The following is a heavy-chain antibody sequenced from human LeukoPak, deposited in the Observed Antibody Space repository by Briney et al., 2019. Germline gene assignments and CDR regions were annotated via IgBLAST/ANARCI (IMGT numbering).Heavy chain of an antibody. CDR3: AKDLPWGSGSYPFRFQDYYMDV. Sequence: GGSLRLSCVASGFTLRSYVMNWVRQTPGKGLEWVSSISGSGDSTFYADSVKGRFSISRDNSKNTLYLQMNSLRAEDTAVYYCAKDLPWGSGSYPFRFQDYYMDVWGKGTTVTISS. D-gene: IGHD3-10*01. CDR2: ISGSGDST. CDR1: GFTLRSYV. J-gene: IGHJ6*03. V-gene: IGHV3-23*01.